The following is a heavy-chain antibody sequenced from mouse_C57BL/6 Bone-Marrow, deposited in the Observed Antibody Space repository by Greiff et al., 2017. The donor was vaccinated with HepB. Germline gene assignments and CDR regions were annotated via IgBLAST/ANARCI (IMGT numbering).Heavy chain of an antibody. V-gene: IGHV2-3*01. CDR3: AKPGGNWDWFAY. J-gene: IGHJ3*01. Sequence: VQRVESGPGLVAPSQSLSISCTASGFSLTSYGVSWVRQPPGKGLEWLGVIWGDGSTNYHSALLTRLSISKDNSKSQVVLKLNSLQTDDTATYYCAKPGGNWDWFAYWGQGTLLTVSA. CDR2: IWGDGST. D-gene: IGHD4-1*01. CDR1: GFSLTSYG.